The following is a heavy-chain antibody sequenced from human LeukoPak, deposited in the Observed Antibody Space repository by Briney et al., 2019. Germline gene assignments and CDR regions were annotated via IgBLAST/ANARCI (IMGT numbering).Heavy chain of an antibody. V-gene: IGHV1-46*01. CDR3: AREGSVTTPYYYYGMDV. Sequence: ASVKVSCKASGYTFTSYYMHWVRQAPGQGLEWMGIIKPSGGSTSYAQKFQGRVSMTRDTSTSTVYMELGSLRSEDTALYYCAREGSVTTPYYYYGMDVWGKGTTVTVSS. CDR2: IKPSGGST. CDR1: GYTFTSYY. D-gene: IGHD4-17*01. J-gene: IGHJ6*04.